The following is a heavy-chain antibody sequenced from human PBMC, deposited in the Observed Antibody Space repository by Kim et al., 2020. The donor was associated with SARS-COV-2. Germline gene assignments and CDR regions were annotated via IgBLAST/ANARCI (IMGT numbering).Heavy chain of an antibody. CDR2: INHSGST. CDR1: GGSFSGYY. D-gene: IGHD6-13*01. V-gene: IGHV4-34*01. CDR3: ARERVNSSSWFVHYFDY. J-gene: IGHJ4*02. Sequence: SETLSLTCAVYGGSFSGYYWSWIRQPPGKGLEWIGEINHSGSTNYNPSLKSRVTISVDTSKNQFSLKLSSVTAADTAVYYCARERVNSSSWFVHYFDYWGQGTLVTVSS.